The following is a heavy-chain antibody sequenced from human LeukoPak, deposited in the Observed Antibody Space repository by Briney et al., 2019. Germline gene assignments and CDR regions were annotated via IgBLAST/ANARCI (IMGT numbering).Heavy chain of an antibody. CDR2: IYYSGST. CDR1: GGSISSYY. Sequence: PSETLSLTCTVSGGSISSYYWSWIRQPPGKGLEWIGYIYYSGSTNYNPSLKSRVTISVDTSKNQFSLKLSSVTAADTAVYYCARHVLGGSSHVDYWGQGTLVTVSS. J-gene: IGHJ4*02. V-gene: IGHV4-59*08. D-gene: IGHD1-26*01. CDR3: ARHVLGGSSHVDY.